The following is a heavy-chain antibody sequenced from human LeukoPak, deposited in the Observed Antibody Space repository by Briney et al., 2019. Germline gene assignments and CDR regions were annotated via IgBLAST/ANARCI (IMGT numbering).Heavy chain of an antibody. CDR3: ARDRPRDDSLDY. V-gene: IGHV3-7*01. CDR2: INQDGSER. CDR1: GFTFSSYS. Sequence: GGSLRLSCAASGFTFSSYSMNWVRQAPGKGLEWVANINQDGSERYYVDSVKGRFTISRDNAKKSLYLQMNSLRAEDSAVYYCARDRPRDDSLDYWGQGTLVTVSS. D-gene: IGHD3-22*01. J-gene: IGHJ4*02.